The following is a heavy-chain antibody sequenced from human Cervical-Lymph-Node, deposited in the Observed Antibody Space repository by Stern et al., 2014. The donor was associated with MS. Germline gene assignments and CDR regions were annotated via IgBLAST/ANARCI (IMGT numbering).Heavy chain of an antibody. CDR1: GYTFTSYW. J-gene: IGHJ4*02. V-gene: IGHV5-51*01. CDR2: IFPGGSDI. CDR3: ARQRYFDY. Sequence: VQLVQSGPEVKRPGESLKISCQASGYTFTSYWIGWVRQMPGKGLEWIAIIFPGGSDIRYSPSFKGKATIPADKSSSTAYLRGNNLKASNTAIYYCARQRYFDYWGQGTLVTVSS.